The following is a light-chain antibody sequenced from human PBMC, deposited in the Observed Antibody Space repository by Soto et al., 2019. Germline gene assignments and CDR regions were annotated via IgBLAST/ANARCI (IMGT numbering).Light chain of an antibody. CDR1: QSLSSD. CDR3: QRYNNWQWT. J-gene: IGKJ1*01. Sequence: DIVMTQSPDSLAVSLGERATLSCRASQSLSSDLAWYQQKPGQAPRLLIYGASTRATGVPARFTGSGSGTEFTLTISSLQSEDFAVYYCQRYNNWQWTFGPGTKVEIK. CDR2: GAS. V-gene: IGKV3-15*01.